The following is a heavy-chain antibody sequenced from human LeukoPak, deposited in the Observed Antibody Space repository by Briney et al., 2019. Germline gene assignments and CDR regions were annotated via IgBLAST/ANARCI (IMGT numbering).Heavy chain of an antibody. J-gene: IGHJ5*02. CDR2: IRYDGSNK. CDR3: AKDRNYYDSSGYPNWFDP. Sequence: GGSLRLPCAASGFTFSSYGMHWVRQAPGKGLEGVAFIRYDGSNKYYADSVKVRFTISRDNSKHTLYLQMNSLRAEDTAVYYCAKDRNYYDSSGYPNWFDPWGQGTLVTVSS. D-gene: IGHD3-22*01. CDR1: GFTFSSYG. V-gene: IGHV3-30*02.